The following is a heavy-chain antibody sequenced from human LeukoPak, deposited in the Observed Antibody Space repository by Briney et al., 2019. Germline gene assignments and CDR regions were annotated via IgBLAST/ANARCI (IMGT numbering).Heavy chain of an antibody. CDR2: VYYSGST. V-gene: IGHV4-59*01. J-gene: IGHJ1*01. Sequence: SETLSLTCTVSFGSISTYYWSWIRQPPGKGLEWIGNVYYSGSTNYNPSLKSRVTISVDTSKNQFSLKLSSVTAADTAVYYCARGGLVGEWEYFQHLGQGTLVTVSS. CDR3: ARGGLVGEWEYFQH. D-gene: IGHD3-16*01. CDR1: FGSISTYY.